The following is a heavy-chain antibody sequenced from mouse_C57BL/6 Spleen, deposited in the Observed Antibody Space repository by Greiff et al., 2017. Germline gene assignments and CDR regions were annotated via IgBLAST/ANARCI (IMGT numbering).Heavy chain of an antibody. CDR2: ISSCGSYT. J-gene: IGHJ1*03. D-gene: IGHD1-1*01. V-gene: IGHV5-6*02. CDR3: ARRLDYYGRSWYLDV. Sequence: VQLVESGGDLVKPGGSLKLSCAASGFTFSSYGMSWVRQTPDKRLEWVATISSCGSYTYYPDSVKGRFTISRDNAKNTLYLQMSRLKSEYTAMYYCARRLDYYGRSWYLDVWGTGTTVTVSS. CDR1: GFTFSSYG.